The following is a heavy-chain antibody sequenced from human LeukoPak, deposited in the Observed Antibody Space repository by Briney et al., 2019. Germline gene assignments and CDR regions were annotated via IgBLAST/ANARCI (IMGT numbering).Heavy chain of an antibody. J-gene: IGHJ4*02. V-gene: IGHV3-30*03. Sequence: PGRSLRLSCAASGFTFSSYGMHWVRQAPGKGLEWVAVMSYDGSNKYYADSVKGRFTISRDNSKNTLYLQMNSLRAEDTAVYYCARDSSGWYSLDYWGQGTLVTVSS. CDR1: GFTFSSYG. D-gene: IGHD6-19*01. CDR3: ARDSSGWYSLDY. CDR2: MSYDGSNK.